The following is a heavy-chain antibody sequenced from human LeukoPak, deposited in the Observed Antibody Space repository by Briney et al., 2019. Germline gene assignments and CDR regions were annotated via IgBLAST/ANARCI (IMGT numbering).Heavy chain of an antibody. D-gene: IGHD3-22*01. CDR3: AKGLTYYYDSSGYYPDAFDI. V-gene: IGHV3-48*01. CDR1: GLILSDYS. J-gene: IGHJ3*02. CDR2: IRSSDGTV. Sequence: PGGSLRLSCAASGLILSDYSMSWVRQAPGKGLEWVSYIRSSDGTVWYADSVKGRFTISTDNAKNSLYLQMNSLRAEDTAVYYCAKGLTYYYDSSGYYPDAFDIWGQGTMVTVSS.